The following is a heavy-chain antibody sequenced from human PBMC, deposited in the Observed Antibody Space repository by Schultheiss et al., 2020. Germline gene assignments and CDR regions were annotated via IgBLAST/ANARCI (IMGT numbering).Heavy chain of an antibody. CDR3: ARQWGKNDPLDY. D-gene: IGHD3-16*01. Sequence: GSLRLSCTVSGGSISSSSYYWGWIRQPPGKGLEWIGSIYYSGSTYYNPSLKSRVTISVDTSKNQFSLKLSSVTAADTAVYYCARQWGKNDPLDYWGQGTLVTVSS. CDR1: GGSISSSSYY. J-gene: IGHJ4*02. CDR2: IYYSGST. V-gene: IGHV4-39*01.